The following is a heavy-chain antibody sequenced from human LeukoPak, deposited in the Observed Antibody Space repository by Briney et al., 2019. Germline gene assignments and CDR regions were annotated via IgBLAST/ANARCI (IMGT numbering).Heavy chain of an antibody. CDR2: IYSSETT. J-gene: IGHJ6*02. CDR3: ARLSPTAVAGSSYYYAMDV. CDR1: GGSVSSGSYY. V-gene: IGHV4-61*01. D-gene: IGHD6-19*01. Sequence: PSQTLSLTCTVSGGSVSSGSYYWSWIRQPPGKRLQWIGRIYSSETTTYSPSRKSRVAMSVDTSRNQFSLKLSSVTDADTAVYYCARLSPTAVAGSSYYYAMDVWGQGTTVTVSS.